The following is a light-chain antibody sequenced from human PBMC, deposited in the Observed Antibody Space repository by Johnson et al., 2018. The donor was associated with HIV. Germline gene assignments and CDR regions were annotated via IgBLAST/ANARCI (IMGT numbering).Light chain of an antibody. CDR3: AAWGGSLTGPNYV. CDR2: RNN. V-gene: IGLV1-44*01. J-gene: IGLJ1*01. Sequence: QSVLTQPPSAYGTPGQRVTISCSGSGSNIGSNTVNWYQQLPGTAPKLLIYRNNQRPSGVPDRFSGSKSGTSASLAISGLQAEDEADSYCAAWGGSLTGPNYVFGTGTKVTVL. CDR1: GSNIGSNT.